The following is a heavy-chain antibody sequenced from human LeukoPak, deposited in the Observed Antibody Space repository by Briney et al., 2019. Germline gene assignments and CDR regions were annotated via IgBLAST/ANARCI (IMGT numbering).Heavy chain of an antibody. D-gene: IGHD3-9*01. Sequence: GRALRLSRAASGFTFSSSVMHWVRQAPGKGLGWVAVIWYDGSNKYYADSGKGRFTISRDNSKNTLYLQMDSLRAEDTAVYYCARGAEGYYDILTGYSQSDYYGMEVWGQGTTVTVSS. CDR1: GFTFSSSV. CDR3: ARGAEGYYDILTGYSQSDYYGMEV. J-gene: IGHJ6*02. V-gene: IGHV3-33*01. CDR2: IWYDGSNK.